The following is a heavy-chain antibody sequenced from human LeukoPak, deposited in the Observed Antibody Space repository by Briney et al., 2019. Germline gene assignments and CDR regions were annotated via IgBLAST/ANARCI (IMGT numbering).Heavy chain of an antibody. Sequence: GGSLRLSCAASRFTFSTYAMSWVRQAPGKGLEWVSAISGSGGSTYYADSVKGRFTISRDNSKNTLYLQMNSLRAEDTAVYYCAKEVGYTPANWFDPWGQGTLVTVSS. CDR3: AKEVGYTPANWFDP. CDR2: ISGSGGST. CDR1: RFTFSTYA. V-gene: IGHV3-23*01. D-gene: IGHD5-18*01. J-gene: IGHJ5*02.